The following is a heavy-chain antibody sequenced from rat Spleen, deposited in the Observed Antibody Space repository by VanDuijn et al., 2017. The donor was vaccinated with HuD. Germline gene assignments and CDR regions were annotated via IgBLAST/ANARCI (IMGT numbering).Heavy chain of an antibody. Sequence: EVQLVESGGGLVQPGRSLKLSCVASGFTFNNYWMTWIRQAPGKGLEWVASITNTGGSTYYRDSVKGRFTISRDNAKSTLYLQMDSLRSEDTATYYCARWVPWYFDYWGQGVMVTVSS. CDR1: GFTFNNYW. CDR3: ARWVPWYFDY. J-gene: IGHJ2*01. V-gene: IGHV5-31*01. CDR2: ITNTGGST. D-gene: IGHD1-7*01.